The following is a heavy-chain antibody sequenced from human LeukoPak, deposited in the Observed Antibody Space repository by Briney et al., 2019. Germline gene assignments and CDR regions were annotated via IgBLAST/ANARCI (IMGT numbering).Heavy chain of an antibody. CDR3: ARDKGPHTY. CDR2: IGSSGSAI. CDR1: GFTLSTYW. J-gene: IGHJ4*02. V-gene: IGHV3-48*04. Sequence: GSLRLSCAASGFTLSTYWMNWVRQAPGKGLEWVSYIGSSGSAIYYADSVKGRFTISRDNAKNSLYLQMNSLRAEDTAVYYCARDKGPHTYWGQGTLVTVSS.